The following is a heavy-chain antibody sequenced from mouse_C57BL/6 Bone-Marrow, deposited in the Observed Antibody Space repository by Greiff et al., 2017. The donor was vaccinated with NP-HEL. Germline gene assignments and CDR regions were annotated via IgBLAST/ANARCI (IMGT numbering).Heavy chain of an antibody. Sequence: EVMLVESGGDLVKPGGSLKLSCAASGFTFSSYGMSWVRQTPDKRLEWVATISSGGSYTYYPDSVKGRFTISRDNAKNTLYLPMSSLKSEDTAMYYCARRGLRRNFDYWGQGTTLTVSS. CDR3: ARRGLRRNFDY. J-gene: IGHJ2*01. V-gene: IGHV5-6*02. CDR1: GFTFSSYG. CDR2: ISSGGSYT. D-gene: IGHD2-4*01.